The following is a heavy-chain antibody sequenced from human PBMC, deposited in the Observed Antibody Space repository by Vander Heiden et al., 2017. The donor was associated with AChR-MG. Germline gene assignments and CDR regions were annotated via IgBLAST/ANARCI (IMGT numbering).Heavy chain of an antibody. CDR3: TTYTRIRDYAGY. CDR2: IKSKTDGGTT. Sequence: EVQLLQSGGGLVQPGGSLRLSCAASGFTFSNAWMSWDRQAPGRGREWVGRIKSKTDGGTTDYAAPVKGRFSISRDDSKNTLYLQTNSLKTEDTAGYYCTTYTRIRDYAGYWGQGTLVTVSA. V-gene: IGHV3-15*01. D-gene: IGHD4-17*01. CDR1: GFTFSNAW. J-gene: IGHJ4*02.